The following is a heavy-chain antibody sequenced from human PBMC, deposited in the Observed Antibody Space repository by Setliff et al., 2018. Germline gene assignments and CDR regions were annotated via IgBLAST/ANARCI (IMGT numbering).Heavy chain of an antibody. CDR2: IKFISQGGTT. D-gene: IGHD5-12*01. Sequence: VGSLRLSCVASGFTFSNAWMSWVRQAPGKGLEWVGRIKFISQGGTTDYAAPVEDRFTISKDDSKNTLYLQMNDLKTEDTAVYFCTTDPVGNSGFDVWGQGTMVTVSS. CDR3: TTDPVGNSGFDV. V-gene: IGHV3-15*01. CDR1: GFTFSNAW. J-gene: IGHJ3*01.